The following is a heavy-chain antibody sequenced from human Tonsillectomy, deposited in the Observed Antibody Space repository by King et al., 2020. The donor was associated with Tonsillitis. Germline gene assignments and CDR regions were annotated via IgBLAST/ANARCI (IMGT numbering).Heavy chain of an antibody. D-gene: IGHD4-17*01. J-gene: IGHJ4*02. CDR3: TRSAAPAYGDYGDF. CDR1: GFPFSGSA. Sequence: VQLVESGGGLVQPGGSLKLSCAASGFPFSGSAMHWVRQTSGKGLEWVGRIRTKPNRYATAYAPSVTGRFTISRDDSKDTAYLQMNSLKTGDTAVYYCTRSAAPAYGDYGDFWGQGTLVTVSS. CDR2: IRTKPNRYAT. V-gene: IGHV3-73*02.